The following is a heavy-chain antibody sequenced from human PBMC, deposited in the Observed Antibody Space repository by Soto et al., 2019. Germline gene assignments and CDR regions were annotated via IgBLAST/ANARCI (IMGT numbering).Heavy chain of an antibody. Sequence: PSETLSLTCTVSGGAVGSNNYYWGWIRQPPGKGLEWIGSIYYSGSTYYNPSLKSRVTISVDTSKNQFSLKLSSVTAADTAVYYCATQLRFLEWLFDYWGQGTLVTVSS. CDR3: ATQLRFLEWLFDY. D-gene: IGHD3-3*01. J-gene: IGHJ4*02. CDR1: GGAVGSNNYY. CDR2: IYYSGST. V-gene: IGHV4-39*01.